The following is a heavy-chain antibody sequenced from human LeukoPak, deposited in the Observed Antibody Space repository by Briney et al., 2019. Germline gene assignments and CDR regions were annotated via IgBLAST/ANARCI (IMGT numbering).Heavy chain of an antibody. D-gene: IGHD5-24*01. J-gene: IGHJ4*02. CDR1: GFTFGDYA. V-gene: IGHV3-30*02. CDR3: AKDRGRDGYRKLFDY. CDR2: IRYDGSNK. Sequence: GGSLRLSCTASGFTFGDYAMSWVRQAPGKGLEWVAFIRYDGSNKYYADSVKGRFTISRDNSKNTLYLQMNSLRAEDTAVYYCAKDRGRDGYRKLFDYWGQGTLVTVSS.